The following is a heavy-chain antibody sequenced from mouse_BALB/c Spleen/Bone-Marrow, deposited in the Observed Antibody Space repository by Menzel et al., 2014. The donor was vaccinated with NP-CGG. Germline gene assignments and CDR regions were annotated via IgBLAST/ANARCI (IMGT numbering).Heavy chain of an antibody. Sequence: EVMLVESGGGLVQPGGSRKLSCAASGFTFSSFGTHWVRQAPEKGLEWVAYISSGSSTIYYADTVKGRFTISRDNPKNTLFLQMTSLRSEDTAMYYCARSSYGYDRQAYFFDYWGQGTTLTVSS. V-gene: IGHV5-17*02. D-gene: IGHD2-2*01. CDR1: GFTFSSFG. CDR2: ISSGSSTI. CDR3: ARSSYGYDRQAYFFDY. J-gene: IGHJ2*01.